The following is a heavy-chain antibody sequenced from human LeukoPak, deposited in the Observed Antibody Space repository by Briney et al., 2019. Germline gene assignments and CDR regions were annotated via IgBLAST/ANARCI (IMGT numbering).Heavy chain of an antibody. D-gene: IGHD5-24*01. CDR1: GFTFSSYG. V-gene: IGHV3-30*02. CDR3: AKDDRWLQFCC. J-gene: IGHJ4*02. Sequence: GGSLRLSCAASGFTFSSYGMHWVRQAPGKGLEWVAFIRHDASDEDYADSVKGRFTISRDNSKNRLYLQMNSLGTEDTAVYYCAKDDRWLQFCCWGQGTLVTVSA. CDR2: IRHDASDE.